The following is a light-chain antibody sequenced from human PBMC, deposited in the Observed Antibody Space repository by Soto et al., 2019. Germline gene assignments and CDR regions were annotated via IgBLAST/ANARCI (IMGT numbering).Light chain of an antibody. V-gene: IGKV1-5*01. CDR3: QEYNNYWT. CDR1: QTISRW. J-gene: IGKJ1*01. CDR2: TAS. Sequence: DIQMTQSPSTLSASAGDTVTITCRASQTISRWLAWYQQKPGKAPRLLIYTASTLESGVPSRFSASGSGAEFTLTISSLHPDDFATYYCQEYNNYWTFGQGTKV.